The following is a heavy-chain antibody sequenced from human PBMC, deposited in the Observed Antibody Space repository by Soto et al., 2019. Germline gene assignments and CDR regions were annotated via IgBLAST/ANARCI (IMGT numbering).Heavy chain of an antibody. J-gene: IGHJ4*02. D-gene: IGHD2-8*02. Sequence: QVQLVQSGTEVTKPGSSVQVSCKLSGGTFGHNGISWVRQVPGQGLERLGGIIPVYGTVNYALKFLGKVSITADKSTSTAYMELSGLRPEDTALYFCARDGGVTGMTTILDYWGQGTLIHVSS. CDR3: ARDGGVTGMTTILDY. CDR1: GGTFGHNG. V-gene: IGHV1-69*14. CDR2: IIPVYGTV.